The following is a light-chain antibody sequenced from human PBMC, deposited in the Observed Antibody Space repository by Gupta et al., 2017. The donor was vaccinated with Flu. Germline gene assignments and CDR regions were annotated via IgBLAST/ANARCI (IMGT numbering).Light chain of an antibody. CDR1: QTISTF. Sequence: DIQMTESPSSLAAVVGDRVTISCRASQTISTFLNWYQHKPGEPPKLLIFRASSLESGVPSRVSGSGSGTDFTLTIDHLQPEDFATYYCQQSYSKPYSFGQGTRLEI. V-gene: IGKV1-39*01. CDR2: RAS. CDR3: QQSYSKPYS. J-gene: IGKJ2*03.